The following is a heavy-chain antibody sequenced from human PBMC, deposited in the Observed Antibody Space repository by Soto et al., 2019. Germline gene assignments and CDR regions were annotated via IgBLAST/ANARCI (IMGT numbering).Heavy chain of an antibody. CDR3: ARDPSLCSGGSCINWFDP. Sequence: GGSLRLSCAASGFTFSSYGMHWVRQAPGKGLEWVAVIWYDGSNKYYADSVKGRFTISRDNSKNTLYLQMNSLRAEDTAVYYCARDPSLCSGGSCINWFDPWGQGTLVTVSS. J-gene: IGHJ5*02. CDR2: IWYDGSNK. D-gene: IGHD2-15*01. V-gene: IGHV3-33*01. CDR1: GFTFSSYG.